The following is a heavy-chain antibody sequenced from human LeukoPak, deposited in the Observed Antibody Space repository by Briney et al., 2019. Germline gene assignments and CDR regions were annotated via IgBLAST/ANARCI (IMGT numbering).Heavy chain of an antibody. Sequence: GGSLRLSCAASGFTFSDYYMSWIRQAPGKGLEWVSYISSSGSTIYYADSVKGRFTISRDNAKNSLYLQMNSLRAEDTAVYYCAKDRIAVAGLFDYWGQGTLVTVSS. CDR3: AKDRIAVAGLFDY. V-gene: IGHV3-11*01. D-gene: IGHD6-19*01. J-gene: IGHJ4*02. CDR1: GFTFSDYY. CDR2: ISSSGSTI.